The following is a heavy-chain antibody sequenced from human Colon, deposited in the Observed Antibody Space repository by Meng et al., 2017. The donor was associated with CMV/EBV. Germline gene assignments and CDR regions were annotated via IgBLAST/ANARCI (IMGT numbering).Heavy chain of an antibody. CDR3: ARGPNWGASWFDP. CDR1: GYTVSSYG. V-gene: IGHV1-18*01. J-gene: IGHJ5*02. CDR2: ISTSIGN. D-gene: IGHD7-27*01. Sequence: ASVKVSCKASGYTVSSYGISWVRQAPGQGLEWMGCISTSIGNQYAQKFQGRVIMTTDSPTNTAYLEVMSLTFEDTAVYYCARGPNWGASWFDPWGQGTLVTVSS.